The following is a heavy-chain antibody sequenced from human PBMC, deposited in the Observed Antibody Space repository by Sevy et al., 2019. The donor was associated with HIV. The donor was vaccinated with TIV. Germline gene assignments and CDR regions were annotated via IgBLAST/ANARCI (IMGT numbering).Heavy chain of an antibody. Sequence: GGSLRLSCAASRFSFNGYGMHWVRQAPGKGLEWVAFIGYDGSNKYYADSVKGRFTISRDDSKNTLYLQMNSLRAEDTASYYCARGTPAFCTGGVCFNWFDSWGQGTLVTVSS. CDR1: RFSFNGYG. CDR2: IGYDGSNK. J-gene: IGHJ5*01. CDR3: ARGTPAFCTGGVCFNWFDS. D-gene: IGHD2-8*02. V-gene: IGHV3-30*02.